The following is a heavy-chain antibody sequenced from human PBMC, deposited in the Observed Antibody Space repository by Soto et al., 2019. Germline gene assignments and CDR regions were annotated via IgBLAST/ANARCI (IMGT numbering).Heavy chain of an antibody. J-gene: IGHJ4*02. V-gene: IGHV4-59*01. CDR1: GASISSYY. CDR2: LYYGRSA. Sequence: QVQLQESGPGLVKPSETLSLPCAVSGASISSYYCMWIRQPPGKGLESIGYLYYGRSANYNPSLKSRVTLSVDTSTNQCSLTLSSMTAADTAVYYCALRSMAVVPEYWGQGTLVTVSS. CDR3: ALRSMAVVPEY. D-gene: IGHD3-22*01.